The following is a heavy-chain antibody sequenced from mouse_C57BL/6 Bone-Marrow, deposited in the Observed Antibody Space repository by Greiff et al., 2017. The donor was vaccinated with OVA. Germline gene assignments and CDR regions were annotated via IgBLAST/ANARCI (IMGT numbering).Heavy chain of an antibody. V-gene: IGHV1-26*01. CDR1: GYTFTDYY. J-gene: IGHJ3*01. Sequence: EVQLQQSGPELVKPGASVKISCKASGYTFTDYYMNLVKQSHGKSLEWIGDINPNNGGTSYNQKFKGKATLTVDKSSSTAYMELRSLTSEDSAVYYCARKEVLGWFAYWGQGTLVTVSA. D-gene: IGHD2-14*01. CDR3: ARKEVLGWFAY. CDR2: INPNNGGT.